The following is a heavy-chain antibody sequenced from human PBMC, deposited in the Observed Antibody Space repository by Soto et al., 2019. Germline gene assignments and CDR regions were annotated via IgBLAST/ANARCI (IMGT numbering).Heavy chain of an antibody. CDR3: AKDLPRQHANWLDT. V-gene: IGHV1-2*02. D-gene: IGHD6-13*01. J-gene: IGHJ5*02. CDR1: GFSFTGYY. Sequence: ASVKVSSKASGFSFTGYYIHWLRQAPGQGLEWMGWINAHSGGTEYAQKFQGRVTLTRDTSITTAYLTLTSLTSDDTALYYCAKDLPRQHANWLDTWGQGSMVTVSS. CDR2: INAHSGGT.